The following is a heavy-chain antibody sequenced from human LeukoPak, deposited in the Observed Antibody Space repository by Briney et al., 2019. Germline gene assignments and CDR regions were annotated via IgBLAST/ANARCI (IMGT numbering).Heavy chain of an antibody. D-gene: IGHD1-26*01. CDR3: ARIVGATLIDY. V-gene: IGHV3-48*01. CDR2: ISSSSSTI. Sequence: GGSLRLSCAASGFTFSSYGMNWVRQAPGKGLEWVSYISSSSSTIYYADSVKGRFTISRDNAKNSLYLQMNSLRAEDTAVYYCARIVGATLIDYWGQGTLVTVSS. CDR1: GFTFSSYG. J-gene: IGHJ4*02.